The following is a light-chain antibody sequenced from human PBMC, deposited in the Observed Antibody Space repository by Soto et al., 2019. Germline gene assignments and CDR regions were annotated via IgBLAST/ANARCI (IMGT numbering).Light chain of an antibody. CDR3: VAWDDSLDAAV. J-gene: IGLJ7*01. CDR2: NNS. CDR1: NSNIGRNT. Sequence: QAVVTQPPSASGTPGQSVTISCSGSNSNIGRNTVNWYQQLPGTAPKLVIYNNSERPSGVPDRFSGSQSGTSASLAISGLQSEDEADYYCVAWDDSLDAAVIGGGTQLTVL. V-gene: IGLV1-44*01.